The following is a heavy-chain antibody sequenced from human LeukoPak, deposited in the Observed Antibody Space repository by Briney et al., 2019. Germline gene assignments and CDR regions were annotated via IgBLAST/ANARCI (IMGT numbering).Heavy chain of an antibody. D-gene: IGHD2-8*02. J-gene: IGHJ4*02. Sequence: SETLSLTCAVYGGSFSGHYWSWIRQPPGKGLEWIGEINHSGSTNYNPSLKSRVTISVDTSKNQFSLKLSSVTAADTAVYYCASEITGSDYWGQGTLVTVSS. CDR2: INHSGST. V-gene: IGHV4-34*01. CDR1: GGSFSGHY. CDR3: ASEITGSDY.